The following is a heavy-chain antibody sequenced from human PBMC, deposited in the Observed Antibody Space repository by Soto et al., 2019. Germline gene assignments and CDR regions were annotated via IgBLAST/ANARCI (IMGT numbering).Heavy chain of an antibody. D-gene: IGHD7-27*01. Sequence: KQSQTLSLTCAISGDSVSSNSAAWNWIRQSPSRGLEWLGRTYYRSKWYNDYAVSVKSRITINPDTSKNQFSLQLNSVTPEDTAVYYCARDGGWNWGRAFDIWGQGTMVTVSS. J-gene: IGHJ3*02. CDR3: ARDGGWNWGRAFDI. CDR1: GDSVSSNSAA. CDR2: TYYRSKWYN. V-gene: IGHV6-1*01.